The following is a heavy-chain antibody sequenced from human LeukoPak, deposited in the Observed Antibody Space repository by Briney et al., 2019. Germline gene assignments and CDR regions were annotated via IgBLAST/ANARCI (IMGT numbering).Heavy chain of an antibody. Sequence: SETLSLTCAVYGGSSSGYYWSWIRQPPGKGLEWIGEINHSGSTNYNPSLKSRVTISVDTSKNQFSLKLSSVTAADTAVYYCARHGLYDFWRGYFDYWGQGTLVTVSS. J-gene: IGHJ4*02. CDR2: INHSGST. CDR3: ARHGLYDFWRGYFDY. CDR1: GGSSSGYY. V-gene: IGHV4-34*01. D-gene: IGHD3-3*01.